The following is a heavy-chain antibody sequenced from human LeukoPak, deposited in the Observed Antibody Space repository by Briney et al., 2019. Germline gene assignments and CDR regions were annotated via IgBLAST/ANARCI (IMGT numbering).Heavy chain of an antibody. CDR1: GGSISSGDYY. V-gene: IGHV4-30-4*01. J-gene: IGHJ3*02. CDR3: AREKHHHGGNSWYFDAFDI. D-gene: IGHD4-23*01. CDR2: IYYSGST. Sequence: SETLSLTCTVSGGSISSGDYYWSWIRQPPGKGLEWIGYIYYSGSTYYNPSLKSRVTISVDTSKNQFSLKLSSVTAADTAVYYCAREKHHHGGNSWYFDAFDIWGQGTMVTVSS.